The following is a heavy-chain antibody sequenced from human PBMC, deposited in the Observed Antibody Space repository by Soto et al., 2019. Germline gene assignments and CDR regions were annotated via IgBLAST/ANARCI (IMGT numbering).Heavy chain of an antibody. D-gene: IGHD5-12*01. J-gene: IGHJ4*02. Sequence: SETLSLTCTVSGGSISSCGYYWSWIRQHPGKGLEWIGYIYYSGSTYYNPSLKSRVTISVDTSKNQFSLKLSSVTAADTAVYYCARWMVATMGYYFDYWGQGTLVTVSS. CDR3: ARWMVATMGYYFDY. V-gene: IGHV4-31*03. CDR2: IYYSGST. CDR1: GGSISSCGYY.